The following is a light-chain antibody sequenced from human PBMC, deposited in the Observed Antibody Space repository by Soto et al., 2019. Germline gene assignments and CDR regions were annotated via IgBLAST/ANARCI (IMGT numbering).Light chain of an antibody. CDR2: KDT. CDR3: QSADNSGPFVV. CDR1: ALTKQY. V-gene: IGLV3-25*03. J-gene: IGLJ2*01. Sequence: SYELTQPPSVSVSPGQTARITCSGDALTKQYSSWYQQKPGQAPELVIYKDTERPSGIPERFSASSSGTTVTLTISGVQADDEAEYYCQSADNSGPFVVFGGGTKLTVL.